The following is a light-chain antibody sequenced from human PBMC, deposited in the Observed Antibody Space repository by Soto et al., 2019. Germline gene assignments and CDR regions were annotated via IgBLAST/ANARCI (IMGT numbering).Light chain of an antibody. V-gene: IGKV3-15*01. CDR2: GAS. CDR1: QSVSSN. J-gene: IGKJ2*01. Sequence: EIVMTQSPDTLSVSPGERATLSCRASQSVSSNLAWYQQKPGQAPRLLIYGASTRATGFPARFSGSGSGTEFTLTISSLQSEDFAVYYCHHYNSWPYTFGQGTKVDI. CDR3: HHYNSWPYT.